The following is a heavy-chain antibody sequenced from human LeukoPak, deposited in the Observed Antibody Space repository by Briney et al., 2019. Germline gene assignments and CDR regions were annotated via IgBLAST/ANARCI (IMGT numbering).Heavy chain of an antibody. CDR1: GFTFSDYW. J-gene: IGHJ4*02. V-gene: IGHV3-69-1*01. CDR3: ARDYSGWSRDC. Sequence: PGGSLRLSCAASGFTFSDYWMTWVRQAPGKGLEWVSTMSSGGGLYYAGSVKGRFTMSRDNAKNSLYLKMNSLRAEDTAVFYCARDYSGWSRDCWGQGTLVTVS. D-gene: IGHD5-12*01. CDR2: MSSGGGL.